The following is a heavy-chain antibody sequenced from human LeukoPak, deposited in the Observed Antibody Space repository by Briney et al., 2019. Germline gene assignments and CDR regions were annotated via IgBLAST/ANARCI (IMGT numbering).Heavy chain of an antibody. CDR3: ASTSLDTVTRSPYYFDY. CDR2: IIPIFGTA. CDR1: GGTFSSYA. Sequence: SVKVSCKASGGTFSSYAISWVRQAPGQGLEWMGGIIPIFGTANYAQKFQGRVTITTDESTSTAYMELSSLRSEDTAVYYRASTSLDTVTRSPYYFDYWGQGTLVTVSS. J-gene: IGHJ4*02. V-gene: IGHV1-69*05. D-gene: IGHD4-11*01.